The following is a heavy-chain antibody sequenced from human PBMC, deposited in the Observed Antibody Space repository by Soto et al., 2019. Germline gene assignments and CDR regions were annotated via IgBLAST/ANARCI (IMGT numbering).Heavy chain of an antibody. J-gene: IGHJ6*03. V-gene: IGHV3-23*01. Sequence: GGSLRLSYAASGFTFSSYAMSWVRQAPGKGLEWVSAISGSGGSTYYADSVKGRFTISRDNSKNTLYLQMNSLRAEDTAVYYCAKDVYYYYYMDVWGKGTTVTVSS. CDR2: ISGSGGST. CDR3: AKDVYYYYYMDV. CDR1: GFTFSSYA.